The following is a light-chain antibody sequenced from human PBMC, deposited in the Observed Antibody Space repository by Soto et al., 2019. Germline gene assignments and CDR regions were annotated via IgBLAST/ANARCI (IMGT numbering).Light chain of an antibody. CDR2: NNN. J-gene: IGLJ3*02. CDR1: SSNIGSSY. CDR3: AAWDVSLSGWV. Sequence: QSSLTHPPSSSGTPGQRVTISCSGSSSNIGSSYVYWYQQLPGTAPKLLICNNNQRPSGVPDRFSGSKSGTSASLAIIGLRSEDESDYYCAAWDVSLSGWVFGGGTQLTVL. V-gene: IGLV1-47*02.